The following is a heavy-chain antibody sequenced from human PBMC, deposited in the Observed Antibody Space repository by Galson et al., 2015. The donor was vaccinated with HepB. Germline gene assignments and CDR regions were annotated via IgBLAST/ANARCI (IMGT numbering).Heavy chain of an antibody. D-gene: IGHD5-18*01. J-gene: IGHJ4*02. CDR2: FDPEDGET. CDR1: GYTLTELS. CDR3: ATAPSVDTAMVTAVYYFDY. V-gene: IGHV1-24*01. Sequence: SVKVSCKVSGYTLTELSMHWVRQAPGKGLEWMGGFDPEDGETIYAQKFQGRVTMTEDTSTDTAYMELSSLRSEDTAVYYCATAPSVDTAMVTAVYYFDYWGQGTLVTASS.